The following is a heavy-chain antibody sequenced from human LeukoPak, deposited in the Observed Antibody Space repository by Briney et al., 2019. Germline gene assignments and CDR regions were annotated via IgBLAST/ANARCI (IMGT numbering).Heavy chain of an antibody. Sequence: GASVKVSCKASGGTFSSYAISWVRQAPGQGLEWMGRIIPILGIANYAQKFQGRVTITADKSTSTAYMELSSLRSEDTAVYYCARGGYSSEDSGYWGQGTLVTVSS. D-gene: IGHD6-25*01. J-gene: IGHJ4*02. V-gene: IGHV1-69*04. CDR1: GGTFSSYA. CDR2: IIPILGIA. CDR3: ARGGYSSEDSGY.